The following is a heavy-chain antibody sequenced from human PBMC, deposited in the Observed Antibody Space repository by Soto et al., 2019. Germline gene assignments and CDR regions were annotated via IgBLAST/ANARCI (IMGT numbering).Heavy chain of an antibody. CDR2: IYPGDSDT. V-gene: IGHV5-51*01. J-gene: IGHJ6*02. D-gene: IGHD2-2*01. CDR1: GYIFTSYW. CDR3: ARHKGYCSSTSCYGMDV. Sequence: PGESLKISCKGSGYIFTSYWIFCFLQMPVKVLEWMGTIYPGDSDTRYSPSFRGQVTISADKSISTAYLQWNSLKASDTAMYFCARHKGYCSSTSCYGMDVWGQGATVTVSS.